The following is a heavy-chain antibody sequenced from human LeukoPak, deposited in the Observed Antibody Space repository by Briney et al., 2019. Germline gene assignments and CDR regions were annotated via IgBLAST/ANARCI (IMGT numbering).Heavy chain of an antibody. CDR1: GYTFTSYG. CDR3: ARESYYDSSGYYYRGGWFDP. Sequence: ASVKVSCKASGYTFTSYGISWVRQAPGQGLEWMGWISAYNGNTNYAQKLQGRVTMTTDTSTSTAYMELRSLRSDDTAVYYCARESYYDSSGYYYRGGWFDPWGQGTLVTVSP. V-gene: IGHV1-18*01. J-gene: IGHJ5*02. D-gene: IGHD3-22*01. CDR2: ISAYNGNT.